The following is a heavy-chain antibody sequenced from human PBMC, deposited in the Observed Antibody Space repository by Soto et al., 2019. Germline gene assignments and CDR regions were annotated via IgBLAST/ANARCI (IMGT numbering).Heavy chain of an antibody. J-gene: IGHJ6*02. D-gene: IGHD3-9*01. CDR3: ARVLRFDDILTGYGPFGLYV. CDR2: IIPIFGTA. CDR1: GGTFSSYA. Sequence: QVQLVQSGAEVKKPGSSVKVSCKASGGTFSSYAISWVRQDPGQGLEWMGGIIPIFGTANYAQKFQGRVTITAEKSTSTAYMELSSLRSEDTAVYYCARVLRFDDILTGYGPFGLYVWGQGTTVTVSS. V-gene: IGHV1-69*06.